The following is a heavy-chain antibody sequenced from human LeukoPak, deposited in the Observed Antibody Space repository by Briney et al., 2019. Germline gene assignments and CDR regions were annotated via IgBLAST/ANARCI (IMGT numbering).Heavy chain of an antibody. D-gene: IGHD2-21*01. J-gene: IGHJ4*02. CDR3: AREYCGGTSCAGLDY. Sequence: GGSLRLSCAASGFTFSSFAMHWVRQAPGEGLGWVAVLSYDSTNKYYADSVKGRFTISRDNPKNTLYIQMNSLRAEDTAVYCCAREYCGGTSCAGLDYWGQGTLVTVSS. CDR1: GFTFSSFA. CDR2: LSYDSTNK. V-gene: IGHV3-30*04.